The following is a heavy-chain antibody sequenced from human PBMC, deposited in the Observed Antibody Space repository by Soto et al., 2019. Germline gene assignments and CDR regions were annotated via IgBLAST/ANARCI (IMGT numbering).Heavy chain of an antibody. J-gene: IGHJ6*02. V-gene: IGHV3-30-3*01. CDR3: ERDFRVFQGYYYYGMDV. Sequence: GGSLRLSCAASGFTFSSYAMHWVRQAPGKGLEWVAVISYDGSNKYYADSVKGRFTISRDNSKNTLYLQMNSLRAEDTAVYYCERDFRVFQGYYYYGMDVWGQGTTVTVSS. CDR2: ISYDGSNK. CDR1: GFTFSSYA.